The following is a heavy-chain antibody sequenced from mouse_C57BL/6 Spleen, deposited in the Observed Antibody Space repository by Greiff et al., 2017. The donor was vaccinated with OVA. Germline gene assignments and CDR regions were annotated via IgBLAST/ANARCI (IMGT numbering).Heavy chain of an antibody. CDR1: GYTFTDYY. D-gene: IGHD1-1*01. V-gene: IGHV1-84*01. CDR2: IYPGSGNT. Sequence: QVQLQQSGPELVKPGASVKISCKASGYTFTDYYINWVKQRPGQGLEWIGWIYPGSGNTKYNEKFKGKATLTVDTSSSTAYMQLSSLTSEDSAVYFCARTYYYGSSYVRAWFAYWGQGTLVTVSA. J-gene: IGHJ3*01. CDR3: ARTYYYGSSYVRAWFAY.